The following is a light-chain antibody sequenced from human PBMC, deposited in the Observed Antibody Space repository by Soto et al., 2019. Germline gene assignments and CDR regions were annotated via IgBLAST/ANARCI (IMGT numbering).Light chain of an antibody. CDR1: QSISDY. CDR3: QQPSDWPSG. J-gene: IGKJ4*01. V-gene: IGKV3-11*01. CDR2: DAS. Sequence: IVLTQSPDTLSLSPGETATLSCRASQSISDYLAWYQQTPGQAPRLLIYDASNRATGIPGRFSGRGSGTDFSLTISSLAAEDFAIYYCQQPSDWPSGFGGGTRVEIK.